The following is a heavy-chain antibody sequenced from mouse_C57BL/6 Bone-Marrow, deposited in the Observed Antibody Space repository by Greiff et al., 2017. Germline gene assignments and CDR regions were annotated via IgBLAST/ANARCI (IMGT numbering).Heavy chain of an antibody. CDR1: GYTFTSYW. J-gene: IGHJ3*01. Sequence: QVQLQQPGAELVKPGASVKLSCKASGYTFTSYWMHWVKQRPGQGLEWIGMIHPNSGSTNYNEKFKSKATLTVDKSSSTADMQLSSLTSEDSAVYYCARSAFITTAVAGGFAYWGQGTLVTVSA. D-gene: IGHD1-1*01. CDR2: IHPNSGST. CDR3: ARSAFITTAVAGGFAY. V-gene: IGHV1-64*01.